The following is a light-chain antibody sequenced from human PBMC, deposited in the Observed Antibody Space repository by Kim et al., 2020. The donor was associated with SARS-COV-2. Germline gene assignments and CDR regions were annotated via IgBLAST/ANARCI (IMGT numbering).Light chain of an antibody. CDR3: ATWDDSLSAWV. CDR2: RNN. CDR1: SPNIGSNY. Sequence: QSVLTQPPSTSGTPGQRVTISCSGSSPNIGSNYVYWYQQIPGTAPKLLIYRNNQRPSGVPDRFSGSKSGTSASLAISGLRSEDEADYYCATWDDSLSAWVFGEGTQLTVL. J-gene: IGLJ3*02. V-gene: IGLV1-47*01.